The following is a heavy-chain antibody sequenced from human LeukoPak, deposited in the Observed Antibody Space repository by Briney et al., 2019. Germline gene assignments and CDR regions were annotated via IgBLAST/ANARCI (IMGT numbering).Heavy chain of an antibody. V-gene: IGHV3-21*01. J-gene: IGHJ6*03. CDR2: ISSSSSYI. CDR1: GFTFRSYS. CDR3: ARESSLMDV. Sequence: GSLRLSCATSGFTFRSYSKNLVRQAPGKGLEWVSSISSSSSYIYYADSVKGRFTISRDNAKNSLYLQMNSLRAEDTAVYYCARESSLMDVWGKGTTVTVSS.